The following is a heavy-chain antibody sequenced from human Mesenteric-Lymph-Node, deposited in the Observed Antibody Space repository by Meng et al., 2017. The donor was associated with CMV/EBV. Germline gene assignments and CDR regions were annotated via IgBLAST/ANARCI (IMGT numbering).Heavy chain of an antibody. J-gene: IGHJ4*02. V-gene: IGHV3-30*02. CDR1: GFTFSNYG. CDR3: AKDVVDQHTSGWYGVCDY. Sequence: GGSLRLSCAASGFTFSNYGMHWVRQAPGKGLERVAFIRYDGSNKNYADSVKGRFIIFRDNSKRMLYLQMNSLRPEDTSVYYCAKDVVDQHTSGWYGVCDYWGQGALVTVSS. D-gene: IGHD6-19*01. CDR2: IRYDGSNK.